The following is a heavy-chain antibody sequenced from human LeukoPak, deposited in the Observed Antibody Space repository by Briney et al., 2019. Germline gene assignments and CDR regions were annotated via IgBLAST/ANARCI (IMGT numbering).Heavy chain of an antibody. V-gene: IGHV3-21*01. D-gene: IGHD5-12*01. CDR3: ARESGYDIDFDY. CDR1: GFTFSNYS. J-gene: IGHJ4*02. Sequence: GGSLRLSCAASGFTFSNYSLNWVRQAPGKGLEWVSSISSSSSDIYYADSVKGRFTIPRDNAKNSLYLQMNSLRAEDTAVYYCARESGYDIDFDYWGQGTLVTVSS. CDR2: ISSSSSDI.